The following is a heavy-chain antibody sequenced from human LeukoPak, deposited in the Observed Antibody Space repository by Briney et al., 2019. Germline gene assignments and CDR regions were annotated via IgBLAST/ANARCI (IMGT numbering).Heavy chain of an antibody. J-gene: IGHJ4*02. Sequence: GGSLRLSCAASGFTFSSYGMHWVRQAPGKGLEWVAVISYDGSNKYYADSVKGRFTISRDNSKNTLFLQMSSLRGDDTAVYYCARESEAFDYWGQGTLVTVSS. CDR2: ISYDGSNK. CDR1: GFTFSSYG. V-gene: IGHV3-30*03. CDR3: ARESEAFDY.